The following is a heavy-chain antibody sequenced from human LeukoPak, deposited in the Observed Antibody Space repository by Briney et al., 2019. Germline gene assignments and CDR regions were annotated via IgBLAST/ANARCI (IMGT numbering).Heavy chain of an antibody. CDR2: ITGSSNDI. CDR1: GFAFSSHG. CDR3: ARVGYCSDTRCLGIDV. D-gene: IGHD2-15*01. V-gene: IGHV3-21*01. Sequence: GGSLRLSCAASGFAFSSHGMSWVRQAPGKGLEWVASITGSSNDIYYGDSVKGRFTISRDNAKDSVLLQMNSLKDEDTAVYYCARVGYCSDTRCLGIDVWGRGTVVTVSS. J-gene: IGHJ3*01.